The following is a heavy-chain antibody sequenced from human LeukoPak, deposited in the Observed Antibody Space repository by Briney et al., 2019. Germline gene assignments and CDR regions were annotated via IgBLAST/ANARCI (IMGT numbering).Heavy chain of an antibody. Sequence: PGGSLRLSCAASGFTFSSYAMSWVRQAPGKGLEWVSAISGSGGSTYYADSVKGRFTISRDNSKNTLYLQMNSLRVEDTAVYYCAKDLRDFDWLFDYWGQGTLVTVSS. CDR1: GFTFSSYA. CDR2: ISGSGGST. D-gene: IGHD3-9*01. CDR3: AKDLRDFDWLFDY. V-gene: IGHV3-23*01. J-gene: IGHJ4*02.